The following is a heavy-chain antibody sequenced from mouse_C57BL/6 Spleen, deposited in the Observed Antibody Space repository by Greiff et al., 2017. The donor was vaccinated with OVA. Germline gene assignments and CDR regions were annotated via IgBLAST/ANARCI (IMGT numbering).Heavy chain of an antibody. D-gene: IGHD2-4*01. CDR1: GFTFSSYT. V-gene: IGHV5-9*01. CDR2: ISGGGGNT. CDR3: ARHPFYYDNYFGY. J-gene: IGHJ2*01. Sequence: EVKLVESGGGLVKPGGSLKLSCAASGFTFSSYTMSWVRQTPEKRLEWVATISGGGGNTYYPDSVKGRFTISRDNAKNTLYLQMSSLRSDDTALYYCARHPFYYDNYFGYWGQGTTLTVSS.